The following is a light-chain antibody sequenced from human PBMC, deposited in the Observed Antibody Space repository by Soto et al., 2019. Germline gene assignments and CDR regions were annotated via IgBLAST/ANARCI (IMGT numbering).Light chain of an antibody. Sequence: EIVLTQSPATLSLSPGERATLSCRASQSVSSYLAWYQQKPGQAPRLLIYDASNRATGIPARFSGSGSGTDFTLTISSLEPADFAVYYCQQRSNWPPVFGGGTKVEIK. J-gene: IGKJ4*01. CDR2: DAS. CDR1: QSVSSY. V-gene: IGKV3-11*01. CDR3: QQRSNWPPV.